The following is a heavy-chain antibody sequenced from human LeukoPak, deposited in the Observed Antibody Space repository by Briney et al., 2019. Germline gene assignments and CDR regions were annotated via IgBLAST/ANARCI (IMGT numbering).Heavy chain of an antibody. CDR3: AKDVMHYGSGRPYYMDV. Sequence: GGSLRLSCAASGFTFTSYSMSWVRQAPRKGLEWVSYITSSSSTIYYADSVKGRFTISRDNSKNMLYLQMNSLRAEDTAVYYCAKDVMHYGSGRPYYMDVWGKGTTVTISS. CDR2: ITSSSSTI. CDR1: GFTFTSYS. D-gene: IGHD3-10*01. J-gene: IGHJ6*03. V-gene: IGHV3-48*01.